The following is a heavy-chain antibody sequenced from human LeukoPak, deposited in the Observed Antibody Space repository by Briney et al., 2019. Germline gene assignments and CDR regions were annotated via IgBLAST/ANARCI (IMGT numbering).Heavy chain of an antibody. D-gene: IGHD4-17*01. CDR2: INPNSGGT. CDR3: AGPYGDYAFFNDY. J-gene: IGHJ4*02. Sequence: ASVKVSCKASGYTFTGYYMHWVRQAPGQGLEWMGWINPNSGGTNYAQKFQGRVTMTRDTSISTAYMELSRLRSDDTAVYYCAGPYGDYAFFNDYWGQGTLVTVSS. V-gene: IGHV1-2*02. CDR1: GYTFTGYY.